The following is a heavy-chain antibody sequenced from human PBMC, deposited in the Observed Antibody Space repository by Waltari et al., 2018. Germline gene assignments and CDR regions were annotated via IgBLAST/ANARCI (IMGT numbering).Heavy chain of an antibody. D-gene: IGHD6-13*01. CDR2: IYHSGRT. V-gene: IGHV4-38-2*01. Sequence: QVQLQESGPGLVKPSETLSLTCAVSDYSISSGYYWGWIRQPPGKGLEWIGSIYHSGRTYYNPSLKSRVTLSVDTSKNQFSLKLSSVTAADTAVYYCARNRHSGSWTLFGYWGQGTLVTVSS. CDR3: ARNRHSGSWTLFGY. J-gene: IGHJ4*02. CDR1: DYSISSGYY.